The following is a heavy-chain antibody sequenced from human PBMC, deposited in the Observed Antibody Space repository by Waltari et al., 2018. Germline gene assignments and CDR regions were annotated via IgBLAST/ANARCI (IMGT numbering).Heavy chain of an antibody. J-gene: IGHJ4*02. Sequence: QLQLLQSGAEVKKPGSSVKVSCKTSGGTFSSYSFSWVRQAPGQGPQWMGGFIPIFGTPTYPQKFQGKVTITADDSTSTTYLELHSLTSEDTAIYYCTTDLGGYQKYYFDSWGQGTLVTVSS. CDR3: TTDLGGYQKYYFDS. CDR2: FIPIFGTP. D-gene: IGHD5-12*01. V-gene: IGHV1-69*12. CDR1: GGTFSSYS.